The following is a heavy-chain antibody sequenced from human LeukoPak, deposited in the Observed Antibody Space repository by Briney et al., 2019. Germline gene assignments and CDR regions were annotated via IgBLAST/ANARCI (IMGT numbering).Heavy chain of an antibody. D-gene: IGHD1-26*01. CDR1: GFTFSSYA. CDR2: ISGSGGST. V-gene: IGHV3-23*01. CDR3: AREWELLDY. J-gene: IGHJ4*02. Sequence: PGGSLRLSCAASGFTFSSYAMSWVRQAPGKGLEWVSAISGSGGSTYYADSVEGRFTISRDNAKNSLYLQMNSLRAEDTAVYYCAREWELLDYWGQGTLVTVSS.